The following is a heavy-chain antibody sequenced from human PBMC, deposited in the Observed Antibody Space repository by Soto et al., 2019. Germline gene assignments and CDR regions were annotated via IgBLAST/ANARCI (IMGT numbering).Heavy chain of an antibody. CDR2: IYPGDSDT. V-gene: IGHV5-51*01. D-gene: IGHD2-15*01. Sequence: VESLKISCKGSGYSFTSYCIGWVRQVPGKGLEWMGIIYPGDSDTRYSPSFQCQVTISADKSISTAYLQWSSLKASDTAMYYCERAHCSGGSCNSDYWGQGTMVTV. J-gene: IGHJ4*02. CDR1: GYSFTSYC. CDR3: ERAHCSGGSCNSDY.